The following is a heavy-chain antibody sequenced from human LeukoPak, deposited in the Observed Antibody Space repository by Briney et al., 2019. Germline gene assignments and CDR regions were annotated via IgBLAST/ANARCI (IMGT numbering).Heavy chain of an antibody. J-gene: IGHJ4*02. CDR2: ISSSGST. CDR1: GDSISSGDYY. D-gene: IGHD3-10*01. V-gene: IGHV4-61*02. Sequence: SETLSLTCTVSGDSISSGDYYWSWIRQPAGKGLEWIGRISSSGSTNYNPSLKSRVTISVDTSKNQFSLKLSSVTAADTAVYYCARSYGSGSPFDYWGQGTLVTVSS. CDR3: ARSYGSGSPFDY.